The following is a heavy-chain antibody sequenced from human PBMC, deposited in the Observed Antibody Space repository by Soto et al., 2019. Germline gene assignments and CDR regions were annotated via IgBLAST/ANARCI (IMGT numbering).Heavy chain of an antibody. V-gene: IGHV4-30-4*01. CDR1: GGSISSGDHY. Sequence: QVQMQESGPGLVKPSQTLSLTCTVSGGSISSGDHYWSWSRQPPGKGLEWIGYVYYSGTTYSNPSLTSRVTISVDTSKNQFSLKLSSVTAADTAVYYCARGSYYYDTDGYYYVFDSWGQGTLVAVSS. CDR3: ARGSYYYDTDGYYYVFDS. CDR2: VYYSGTT. D-gene: IGHD3-22*01. J-gene: IGHJ4*02.